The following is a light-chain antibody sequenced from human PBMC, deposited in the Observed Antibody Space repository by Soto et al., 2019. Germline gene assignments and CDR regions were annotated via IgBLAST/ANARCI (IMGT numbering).Light chain of an antibody. CDR1: QSVSSY. J-gene: IGKJ4*01. V-gene: IGKV3-11*01. CDR2: DAS. CDR3: QQRINWPLT. Sequence: EIVLTQSPATLSLSAGESATLSCRASQSVSSYLAWYQQKPGQAPRLLIYDASNRATGIPARFSGSGSGTDFTLTISSLEPEDFAVYFCQQRINWPLTFGGGTKVDIK.